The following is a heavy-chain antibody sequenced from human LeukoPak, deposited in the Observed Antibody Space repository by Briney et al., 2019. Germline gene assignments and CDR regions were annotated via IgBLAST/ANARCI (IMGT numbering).Heavy chain of an antibody. CDR1: GSNFTSFW. CDR3: ARHLFSLVAAIEGAFDI. Sequence: KSGASLQISCKASGSNFTSFWIGWGRQVPGRGGEWMGIIYAGDSDTRFSPSFQGQVTISTDKSISTAYLQWNSLKASDTAMYYCARHLFSLVAAIEGAFDIWGQGTMVTVSS. D-gene: IGHD5-12*01. CDR2: IYAGDSDT. J-gene: IGHJ3*02. V-gene: IGHV5-51*01.